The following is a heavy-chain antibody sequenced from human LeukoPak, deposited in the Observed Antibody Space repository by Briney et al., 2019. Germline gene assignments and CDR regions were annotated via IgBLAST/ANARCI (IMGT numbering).Heavy chain of an antibody. CDR2: IGGRTDTT. V-gene: IGHV3-23*01. Sequence: GGSLRLSCAASGFTFSSYAMSWVRQAPGKGLGWVSAIGGRTDTTYYADSVKGRFTISRDNSKNTLYLQMNGLRAEDTAVYYCAKDRGGNWYFDLWGRGTLVTVSS. D-gene: IGHD2-15*01. CDR3: AKDRGGNWYFDL. CDR1: GFTFSSYA. J-gene: IGHJ2*01.